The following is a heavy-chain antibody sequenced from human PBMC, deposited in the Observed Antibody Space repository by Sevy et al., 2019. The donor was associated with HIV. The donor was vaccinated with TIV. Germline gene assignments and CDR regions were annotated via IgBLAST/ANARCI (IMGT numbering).Heavy chain of an antibody. CDR3: TTDLRMSIHLRSWLFDY. J-gene: IGHJ4*02. CDR2: IESKTDGGTT. Sequence: GGSLRLSCAASGFTFSNAWMSWVLQAPGKGLEWVGRIESKTDGGTTDYAAPVKGRFTSSRDDSKNTVYLQMNSLKTKDKAVYYCTTDLRMSIHLRSWLFDYWGQGTLVTVSS. D-gene: IGHD5-18*01. V-gene: IGHV3-15*04. CDR1: GFTFSNAW.